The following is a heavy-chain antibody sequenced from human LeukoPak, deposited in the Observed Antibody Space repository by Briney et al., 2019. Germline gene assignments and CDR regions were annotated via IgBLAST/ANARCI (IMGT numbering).Heavy chain of an antibody. V-gene: IGHV3-7*01. CDR2: IKHDGSEK. CDR1: GFNFGNYW. Sequence: GRSLRLSCVVSGFNFGNYWMNLVRQAPGKGLEWVTNIKHDGSEKYYVDSVKGRFSISRDNAKKSLYLQMNSLGAEDTAVYYCARALSHCLDYWGQRTLVTVSS. CDR3: ARALSHCLDY. J-gene: IGHJ4*02. D-gene: IGHD3-16*01.